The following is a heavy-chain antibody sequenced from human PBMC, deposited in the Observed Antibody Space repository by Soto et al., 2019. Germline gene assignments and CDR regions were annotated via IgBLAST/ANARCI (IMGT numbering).Heavy chain of an antibody. J-gene: IGHJ4*02. V-gene: IGHV4-59*08. D-gene: IGHD2-21*01. CDR2: IYYSGST. Sequence: SDTLSLTCTVSGDSLRGYYWSRIRQPPGKGLEWIGYIYYSGSTYYNPPLRSRVTISIDTSKNLFFLNLTSVTAADTAVYFCPRIGLNSALLWGQGTLVNVSS. CDR3: PRIGLNSALL. CDR1: GDSLRGYY.